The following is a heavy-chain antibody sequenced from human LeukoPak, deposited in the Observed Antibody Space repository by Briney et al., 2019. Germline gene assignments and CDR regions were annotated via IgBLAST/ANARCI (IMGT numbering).Heavy chain of an antibody. CDR1: GDSLYY. V-gene: IGHV4-39*01. CDR2: VYSTGHT. CDR3: ARHHTSSKPIDY. Sequence: SETLSLTCTVSGDSLYYWGWIRQPPGKGLEWIGSVYSTGHTNYNLSLKSRVTMSIDASKNQLSLKLTSVTAADTAMYYCARHHTSSKPIDYWGQGTLVTVSS. D-gene: IGHD3-16*01. J-gene: IGHJ4*02.